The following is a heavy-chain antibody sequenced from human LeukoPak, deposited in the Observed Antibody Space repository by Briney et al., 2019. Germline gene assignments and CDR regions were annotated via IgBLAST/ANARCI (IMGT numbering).Heavy chain of an antibody. CDR2: ISYDGSNK. Sequence: GGSLRLSCAASGFTFSSYGMHWVRQAPGKGLEWVAVISYDGSNKYYADSVKGRFTISRDNSKNTLYLQMNSLRAEDTAVYYCAKSPGSWWPDIWGQGTMVTVSS. D-gene: IGHD6-13*01. CDR1: GFTFSSYG. J-gene: IGHJ3*02. V-gene: IGHV3-30*18. CDR3: AKSPGSWWPDI.